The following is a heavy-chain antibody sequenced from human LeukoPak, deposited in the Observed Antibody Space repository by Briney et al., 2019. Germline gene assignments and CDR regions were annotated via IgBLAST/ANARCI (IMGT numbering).Heavy chain of an antibody. D-gene: IGHD6-13*01. CDR1: GFTFGSYS. Sequence: PGGSLRLSCAASGFTFGSYSMNWVRQAPGKGLEWVSSISSSSSYIYYADSVKGRFTISRDNAKNSLYLQMNSLRAEDTAVYYCAREESSSWYGGDWFDPWGQGTLITVSS. J-gene: IGHJ5*02. CDR3: AREESSSWYGGDWFDP. V-gene: IGHV3-21*01. CDR2: ISSSSSYI.